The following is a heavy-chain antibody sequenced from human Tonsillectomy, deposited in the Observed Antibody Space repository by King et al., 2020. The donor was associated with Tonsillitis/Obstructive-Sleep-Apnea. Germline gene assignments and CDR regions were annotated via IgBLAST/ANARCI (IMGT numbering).Heavy chain of an antibody. D-gene: IGHD4-11*01. CDR2: IHYSGSS. CDR3: ARLGTVAYDP. J-gene: IGHJ5*02. CDR1: GGSISSYY. Sequence: QLQESGPGLVKPSETLSLTCTVSGGSISSYYWSWIRQPPGKGLEWIGYIHYSGSSNYNPSVKSRVSISVDTSKKQFSLKLSSVTAADTAVYYCARLGTVAYDPWAQETLVPVST. V-gene: IGHV4-59*08.